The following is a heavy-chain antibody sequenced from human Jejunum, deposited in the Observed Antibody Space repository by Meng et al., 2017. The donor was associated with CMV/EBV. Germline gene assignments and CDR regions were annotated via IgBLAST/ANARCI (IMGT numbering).Heavy chain of an antibody. D-gene: IGHD2-15*01. V-gene: IGHV3-72*01. J-gene: IGHJ4*02. CDR3: ARDRRGYPDY. Sequence: CAASGFSFSEYSMDWVLQAPGKGLEWVGRIKIQANSYATDYAASVKGRFTISRDDSKNSLYLQMNSLKTEDTAVYYCARDRRGYPDYWGQGTLVTVSS. CDR2: IKIQANSYAT. CDR1: GFSFSEYS.